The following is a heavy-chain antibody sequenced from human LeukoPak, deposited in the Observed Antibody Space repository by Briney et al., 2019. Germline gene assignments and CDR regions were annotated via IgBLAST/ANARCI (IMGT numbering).Heavy chain of an antibody. J-gene: IGHJ4*02. D-gene: IGHD3-10*01. V-gene: IGHV3-23*01. CDR3: AKEPYYGSGSYLD. CDR1: GFTFSSYA. Sequence: GGSLRLSCAASGFTFSSYAMSWVRQAPGKGLEWVSSISGSGGNTYYADSVKGRFTISRDNSKNTLYLQMNSLRAEDTAVYYCAKEPYYGSGSYLDWGQGTLVTVSS. CDR2: ISGSGGNT.